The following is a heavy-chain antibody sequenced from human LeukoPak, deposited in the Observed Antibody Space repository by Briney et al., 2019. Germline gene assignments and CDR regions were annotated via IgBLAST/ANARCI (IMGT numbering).Heavy chain of an antibody. J-gene: IGHJ5*02. CDR2: IYYTGSP. D-gene: IGHD3-9*01. CDR3: ARVLISYYDILTGQRLGWFDP. Sequence: SETLSLTCTVSRVSISTYYWTWIRQPPGKGLEWIGYIYYTGSPNYNPSLESRVTISVHTSKNQFYLKLRSVTAADTAVYYCARVLISYYDILTGQRLGWFDPWGQGTLVTVSS. CDR1: RVSISTYY. V-gene: IGHV4-59*01.